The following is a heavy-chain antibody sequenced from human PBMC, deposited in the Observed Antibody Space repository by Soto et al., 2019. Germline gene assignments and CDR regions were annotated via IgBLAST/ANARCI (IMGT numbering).Heavy chain of an antibody. CDR2: IYTAGGT. V-gene: IGHV3-53*01. CDR3: ANGPVVGANYKYYDMDV. J-gene: IGHJ6*02. CDR1: GFTVSNTY. Sequence: GSLRLSCAASGFTVSNTYMTWVRQPPGKGLECVSVIYTAGGTNYADSVKGRFIISRDNSKNTLYLQMDNLRAEDTAHYFCANGPVVGANYKYYDMDVWGRGTTVTVSS. D-gene: IGHD1-26*01.